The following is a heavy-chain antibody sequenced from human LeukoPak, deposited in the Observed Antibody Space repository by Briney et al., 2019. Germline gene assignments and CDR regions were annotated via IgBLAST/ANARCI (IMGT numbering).Heavy chain of an antibody. J-gene: IGHJ4*02. D-gene: IGHD4-23*01. CDR2: ISSSGGTI. V-gene: IGHV3-48*02. Sequence: QPGGSLRLSCAASGFTFSTYSMTWVRQAPGKGLEWVSYISSSGGTIYYADSVKGRFTISRDNAKNSLYLQMNSLRDEDTAVYYCARHDYGGNSGDNWGQGTLVTVSS. CDR3: ARHDYGGNSGDN. CDR1: GFTFSTYS.